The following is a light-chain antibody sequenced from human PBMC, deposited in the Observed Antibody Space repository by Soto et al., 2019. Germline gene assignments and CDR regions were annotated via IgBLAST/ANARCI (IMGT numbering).Light chain of an antibody. CDR3: QQYNGYSRA. V-gene: IGKV1-5*01. CDR2: GTS. Sequence: DIQMTQSPSALSASAGDRVTITCRASQSISHWLAWYQQKPGRAPKLLIYGTSTLQSGVPSRFSGSGSGTEFTLTITSLQPDDFATYYCQQYNGYSRAFGQGTKVEVK. CDR1: QSISHW. J-gene: IGKJ1*01.